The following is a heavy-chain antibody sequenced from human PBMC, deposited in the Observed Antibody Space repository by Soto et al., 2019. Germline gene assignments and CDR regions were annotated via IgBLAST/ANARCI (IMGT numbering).Heavy chain of an antibody. CDR1: GFSLSDYS. J-gene: IGHJ4*02. Sequence: EVQLVESGGGLVKPGGSLRLSCAASGFSLSDYSMNWIRQAPGKGLEWVASISSSSSFIHYAESMKGRFTISRDNAKNPLYLQMNSLSAEDTAVYYCAGSSNDGRDNWGQGTLVTVSS. D-gene: IGHD1-26*01. V-gene: IGHV3-21*01. CDR3: AGSSNDGRDN. CDR2: ISSSSSFI.